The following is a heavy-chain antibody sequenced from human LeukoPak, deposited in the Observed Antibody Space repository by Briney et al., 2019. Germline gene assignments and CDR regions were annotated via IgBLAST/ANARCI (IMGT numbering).Heavy chain of an antibody. J-gene: IGHJ4*02. CDR1: GYTFTNYA. D-gene: IGHD6-19*01. V-gene: IGHV7-4-1*02. CDR2: INTNTGNP. Sequence: ASVKVSCKASGYTFTNYALNWVRQAPGQGLEWMGWINTNTGNPTYAQGLTGRFVFSLDTSVSTAYLQISSLNTEDTAVYYCAIDQPVAGVSNFDSWGQGTLVTVSS. CDR3: AIDQPVAGVSNFDS.